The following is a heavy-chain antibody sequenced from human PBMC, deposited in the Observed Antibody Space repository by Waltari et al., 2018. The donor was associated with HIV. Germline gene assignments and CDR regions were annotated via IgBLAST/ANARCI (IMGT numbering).Heavy chain of an antibody. CDR1: EFTFTKYA. V-gene: IGHV3-23*01. J-gene: IGHJ4*02. CDR3: AKLSQIAVAGTIDY. CDR2: ISGRGGSA. Sequence: EVQLLESGGGLVQPGGSLRLSCAASEFTFTKYAMNWVRQAQGKGREWVSAISGRGGSAYYADSVKGRFTISRDNSKNTLFLQMDSRRAEDTAIYYCAKLSQIAVAGTIDYWGQGTLVTVSA. D-gene: IGHD6-19*01.